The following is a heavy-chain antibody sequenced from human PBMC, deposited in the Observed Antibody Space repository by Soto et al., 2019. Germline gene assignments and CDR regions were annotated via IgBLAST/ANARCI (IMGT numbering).Heavy chain of an antibody. D-gene: IGHD5-12*01. CDR3: AGGGDTGYNPSPT. Sequence: PSETLSLTCTVSGGSINNYYWSWIRQPPGKGLEWIGDIYSSGSATYNPSLKSRVTMSVDKSKNQISLKLTSLTAVDTAMYYCAGGGDTGYNPSPTWGQGPRVPVSA. V-gene: IGHV4-59*01. CDR1: GGSINNYY. CDR2: IYSSGSA. J-gene: IGHJ5*02.